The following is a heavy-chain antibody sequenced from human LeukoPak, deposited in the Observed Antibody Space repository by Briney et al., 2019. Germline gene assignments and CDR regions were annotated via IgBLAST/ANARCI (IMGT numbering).Heavy chain of an antibody. J-gene: IGHJ4*02. D-gene: IGHD3-10*01. CDR1: GFTFSSYW. Sequence: GGSLRLSCAASGFTFSSYWMSWVRQAPGKGLEWVANIKQDGSEKYYVDSVKGRFTISRDNAKNSLYLQMNSLRAEDTAVYYCARDFYLYGSGSYPSFDYWGQGTLVTVSS. V-gene: IGHV3-7*03. CDR2: IKQDGSEK. CDR3: ARDFYLYGSGSYPSFDY.